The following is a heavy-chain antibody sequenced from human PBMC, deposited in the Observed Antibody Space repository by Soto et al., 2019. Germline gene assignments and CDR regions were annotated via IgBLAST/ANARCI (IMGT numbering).Heavy chain of an antibody. D-gene: IGHD3-10*01. CDR3: ARDPTPLGVLLWCGELLTRFDP. CDR1: GFTFSDYY. J-gene: IGHJ5*02. V-gene: IGHV3-11*01. Sequence: QVQLVESGGGLVKPGGSLRLSCAASGFTFSDYYMSWIRQAPGKGLEWVSYISSSGSTIYYADSVKVRFTISRDNAKNSLYLQLNSLRAEDTAVYYCARDPTPLGVLLWCGELLTRFDPWGQGTLVTVSS. CDR2: ISSSGSTI.